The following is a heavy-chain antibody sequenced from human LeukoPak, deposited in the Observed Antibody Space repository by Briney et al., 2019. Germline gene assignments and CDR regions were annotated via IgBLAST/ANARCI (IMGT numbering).Heavy chain of an antibody. CDR2: IYYSGST. CDR1: GGSISSGGYY. V-gene: IGHV4-31*03. J-gene: IGHJ3*02. CDR3: ARDGYYYDSSGYYGPDAFDI. Sequence: SETLSRTCTVSGGSISSGGYYWSWIRQHPGKGLEWIGYIYYSGSTYYNPSLKSRVTISVDTSKNQFSLKLSSVTAADTAVYYCARDGYYYDSSGYYGPDAFDIWGQGTMVTVSS. D-gene: IGHD3-22*01.